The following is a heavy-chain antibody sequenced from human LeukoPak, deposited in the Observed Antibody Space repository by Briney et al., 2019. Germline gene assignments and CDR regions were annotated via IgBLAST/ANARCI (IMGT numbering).Heavy chain of an antibody. V-gene: IGHV3-9*01. CDR3: TKDTDYYAGLDA. CDR2: ISWNSGGK. J-gene: IGHJ6*02. CDR1: GFIFYDYG. D-gene: IGHD3-9*01. Sequence: GRSLRLSCTASGFIFYDYGMHWVRQGPGKGLEWVSGISWNSGGKGYADSVKGRFTISRDNAKNALYLQMNSLRTEDTALYYCTKDTDYYAGLDAWGQGTTVTVSS.